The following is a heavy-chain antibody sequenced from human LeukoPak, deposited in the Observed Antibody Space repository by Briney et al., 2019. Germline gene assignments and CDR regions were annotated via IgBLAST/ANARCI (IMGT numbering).Heavy chain of an antibody. Sequence: GGSLRLSCAASGFTFSSYGMHWVRQAPGKGLEWVAFIRYDGSNKYYADSVKGRFTISRDNSKNTLYLQMNSLRAEDTAVYYCAKETAPFEWFGELIGHLDYWGQGTLVTVSS. CDR1: GFTFSSYG. J-gene: IGHJ4*02. D-gene: IGHD3-10*01. CDR3: AKETAPFEWFGELIGHLDY. CDR2: IRYDGSNK. V-gene: IGHV3-30*02.